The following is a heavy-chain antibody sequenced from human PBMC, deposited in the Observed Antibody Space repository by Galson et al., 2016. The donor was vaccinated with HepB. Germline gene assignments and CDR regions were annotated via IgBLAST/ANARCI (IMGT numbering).Heavy chain of an antibody. CDR1: GFTFSTYA. J-gene: IGHJ6*02. Sequence: SLRLSCAASGFTFSTYAMSWVRQAPGKGLEWVSSISGSGGATYYPDSVKGRFTISRDNSKNTLYLQMNSLRADDTAVYYCTRPFCTNGVCYWAYGMDLWGQGTTVAGSS. D-gene: IGHD2-8*01. CDR3: TRPFCTNGVCYWAYGMDL. CDR2: ISGSGGAT. V-gene: IGHV3-23*01.